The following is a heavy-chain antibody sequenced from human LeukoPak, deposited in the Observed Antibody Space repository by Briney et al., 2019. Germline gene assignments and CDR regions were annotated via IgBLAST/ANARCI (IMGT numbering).Heavy chain of an antibody. CDR3: ARDVDATSGWFDP. D-gene: IGHD2-15*01. Sequence: TSETLSLTCAVYGGSFSGYYWSWIRQPPGKGLEWIGGINHSRTTNYNPSLKGRVTISVDTSKNQFSLKLSSVTAADTAVYYCARDVDATSGWFDPWGQGTLVTVSS. V-gene: IGHV4-34*01. CDR2: INHSRTT. CDR1: GGSFSGYY. J-gene: IGHJ5*02.